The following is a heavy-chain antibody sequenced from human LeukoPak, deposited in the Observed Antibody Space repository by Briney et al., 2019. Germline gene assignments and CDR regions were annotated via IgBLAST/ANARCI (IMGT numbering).Heavy chain of an antibody. D-gene: IGHD6-13*01. CDR2: ISAYNGNT. J-gene: IGHJ5*02. CDR3: AREVVLSSSWYGEGNWFDP. CDR1: GYTFTSYG. V-gene: IGHV1-18*01. Sequence: ASVKVSCKASGYTFTSYGISWVRQAPGQGLEWMGWISAYNGNTNYAQKLQGRVTMTTDTSTSTAYMELRSLRSDDTAVYYCAREVVLSSSWYGEGNWFDPWGQGTLVTVSS.